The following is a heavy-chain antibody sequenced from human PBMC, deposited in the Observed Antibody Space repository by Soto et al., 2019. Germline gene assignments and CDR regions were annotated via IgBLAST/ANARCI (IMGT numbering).Heavy chain of an antibody. J-gene: IGHJ4*02. CDR1: GYTFTDYG. D-gene: IGHD6-25*01. Sequence: QVQVVQSEGQVKQPGASVKVSCKASGYTFTDYGFYWVRQVPGQGLEWMGYISPSSGYTTYAPNLQERVIITTDRSTTTVYMELRSLTSDDTAVYYCATEMWTRSGPQNFFDYWGQGALVTVSS. CDR2: ISPSSGYT. CDR3: ATEMWTRSGPQNFFDY. V-gene: IGHV1-18*01.